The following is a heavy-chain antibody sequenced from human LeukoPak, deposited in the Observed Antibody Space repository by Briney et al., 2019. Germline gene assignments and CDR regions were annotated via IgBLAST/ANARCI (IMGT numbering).Heavy chain of an antibody. CDR2: ISPSGGST. CDR3: ARGRGYSGYDMGTYFDY. D-gene: IGHD5-12*01. V-gene: IGHV1-46*01. CDR1: GYTFTSYY. Sequence: GASVKVSCKASGYTFTSYYMHWVRQAPGQGLEWMGIISPSGGSTSYAQKFQGRVTMTRDTSTSTVYMELSSLRSEDTAVYYCARGRGYSGYDMGTYFDYWGQGTLVTVSS. J-gene: IGHJ4*02.